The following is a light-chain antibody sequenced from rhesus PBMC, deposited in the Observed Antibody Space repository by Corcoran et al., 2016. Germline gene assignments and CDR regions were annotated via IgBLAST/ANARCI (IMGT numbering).Light chain of an antibody. CDR2: KAS. Sequence: DIQMTQSPSSLSASVGDTVTITCRASQSISSWLAWYQQNPGKAPNLLIYKASSLPSGVPSRFSGIGSGTDFILPIISLQSEDFAAYFCQQYTSSPLTFGGGTKVELK. CDR1: QSISSW. CDR3: QQYTSSPLT. V-gene: IGKV1-22*01. J-gene: IGKJ4*01.